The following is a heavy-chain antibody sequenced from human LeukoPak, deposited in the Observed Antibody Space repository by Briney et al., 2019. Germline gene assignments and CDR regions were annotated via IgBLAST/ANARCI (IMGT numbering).Heavy chain of an antibody. V-gene: IGHV4-34*01. J-gene: IGHJ5*02. CDR2: INHSGST. CDR1: GASFSGYY. CDR3: ARGRTYYDILTGQGRRGYWFDP. Sequence: SETLSLTCAVYGASFSGYYWSWIRQPPGKGLEWMGEINHSGSTNYNPSLKSRVTISVDTSKNQFSLKLSSVTAADTAVYYCARGRTYYDILTGQGRRGYWFDPWGQGTLVTVSS. D-gene: IGHD3-9*01.